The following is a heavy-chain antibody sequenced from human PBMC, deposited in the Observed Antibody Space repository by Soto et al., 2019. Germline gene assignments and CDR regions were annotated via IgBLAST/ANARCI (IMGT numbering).Heavy chain of an antibody. CDR2: IYHSGST. D-gene: IGHD5-12*01. CDR1: GGSSSSGCYS. CDR3: AAGGGLPRYY. V-gene: IGHV4-30-2*01. J-gene: IGHJ4*02. Sequence: TRSLTCAVSGGSSSSGCYSRSWIRQPPGKGLEWIGYIYHSGSTYYNPSLKSRVTISVDRSKNQFSLKLSSVTAADTAVYYCAAGGGLPRYYWGQGTLVPVSS.